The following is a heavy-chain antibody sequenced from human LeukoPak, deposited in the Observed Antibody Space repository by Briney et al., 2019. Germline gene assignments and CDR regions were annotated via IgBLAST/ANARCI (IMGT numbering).Heavy chain of an antibody. Sequence: ASVNVSCKASGYTFTSYSISWVRQAPGQGLEWMGWISAYNGNTIYAQKVKGRVTMTTDTSTSTAYMELRSLKSDDTAVYYCARASDCSGGSCYSDYWGQGTLVTVSS. CDR1: GYTFTSYS. CDR2: ISAYNGNT. D-gene: IGHD2-15*01. J-gene: IGHJ4*02. CDR3: ARASDCSGGSCYSDY. V-gene: IGHV1-18*01.